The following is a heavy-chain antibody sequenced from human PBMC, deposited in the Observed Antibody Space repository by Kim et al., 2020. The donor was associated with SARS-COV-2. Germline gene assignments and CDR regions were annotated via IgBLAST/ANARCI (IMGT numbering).Heavy chain of an antibody. Sequence: GGSLRLSCATSGFTFSAYDMNWVRRAPGKGLEWLSFITKSSTTIYYADSVKGRFTISRDNAKNSLYLQMNSLRDEDTALYYCARVRMGGAFDIWGQGTMVTVSS. D-gene: IGHD3-16*01. J-gene: IGHJ3*02. CDR2: ITKSSTTI. CDR1: GFTFSAYD. CDR3: ARVRMGGAFDI. V-gene: IGHV3-48*02.